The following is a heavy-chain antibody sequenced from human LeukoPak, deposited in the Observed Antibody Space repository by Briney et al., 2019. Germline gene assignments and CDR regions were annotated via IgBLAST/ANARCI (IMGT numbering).Heavy chain of an antibody. CDR1: GGTFSSYA. V-gene: IGHV1-69*04. D-gene: IGHD3-16*01. CDR2: IIPIFGIA. Sequence: GASVKVSCKASGGTFSSYAISWVRQAPGQGLEWMGRIIPIFGIANYAQKFQGRVTITADKSTSTAYMELSSLRSEDTAVYYCAREGDPPGDSGFLYYYGMDVWGQGTTVTVSS. J-gene: IGHJ6*02. CDR3: AREGDPPGDSGFLYYYGMDV.